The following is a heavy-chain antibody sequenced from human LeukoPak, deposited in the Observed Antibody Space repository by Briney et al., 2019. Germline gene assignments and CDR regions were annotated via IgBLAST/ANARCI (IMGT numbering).Heavy chain of an antibody. CDR3: ARSEPYYPSDY. V-gene: IGHV4-38-2*02. CDR1: GYSISSGYY. D-gene: IGHD3-10*01. CDR2: IYYSGST. Sequence: PSETLSLTCTVSGYSISSGYYWGWIRQPPGKGLEWIGCIYYSGSTNYNPSLKSRVTISVDTSKNQFSLKLRSVTAADTAVYYCARSEPYYPSDYWGQGTLVTVSS. J-gene: IGHJ4*02.